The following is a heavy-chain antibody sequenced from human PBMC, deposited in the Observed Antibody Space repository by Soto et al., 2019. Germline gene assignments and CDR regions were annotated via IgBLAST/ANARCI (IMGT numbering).Heavy chain of an antibody. CDR2: ISYDGSNK. CDR1: GFTFSSYG. V-gene: IGHV3-30*18. CDR3: AKDEDLYSSGWYLF. Sequence: QVQLVESGGGVVQPGRSLRLSCAASGFTFSSYGMHWVRQAPGKGLEWVAVISYDGSNKYYADSVKGRFTISRDNSKNTLYLLMNSLRVEDTAVYYCAKDEDLYSSGWYLFWGQGTLVTVSS. J-gene: IGHJ4*02. D-gene: IGHD6-19*01.